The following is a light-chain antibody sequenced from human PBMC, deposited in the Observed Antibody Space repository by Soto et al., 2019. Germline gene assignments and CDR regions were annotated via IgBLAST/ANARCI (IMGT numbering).Light chain of an antibody. CDR3: QSYDSSLSGVV. V-gene: IGLV1-40*01. CDR2: ANS. J-gene: IGLJ2*01. CDR1: SSNIGAGYD. Sequence: QSVLTQPPSVSGAPGQRVIISCTGSSSNIGAGYDVHWYQQLPGTAPKLLIYANSNRPSGVPDRFSGSKSGTSASLAITGLQAEDEADYYCQSYDSSLSGVVFGGGTKLTVL.